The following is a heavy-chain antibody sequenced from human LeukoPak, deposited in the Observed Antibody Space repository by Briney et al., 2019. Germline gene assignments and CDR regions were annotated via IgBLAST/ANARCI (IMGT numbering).Heavy chain of an antibody. D-gene: IGHD3-16*01. CDR2: INPNSGGT. Sequence: ASVKVSCKASGYTFTGYYMHWVRQAPGQGLEWMGWINPNSGGTNYAQKFQGRVTMTRDTSISTAYMELSRLRSDDTAVYYCARDRGLGIPRPVTWSAPWGQEPLVTVSS. CDR1: GYTFTGYY. J-gene: IGHJ5*02. V-gene: IGHV1-2*02. CDR3: ARDRGLGIPRPVTWSAP.